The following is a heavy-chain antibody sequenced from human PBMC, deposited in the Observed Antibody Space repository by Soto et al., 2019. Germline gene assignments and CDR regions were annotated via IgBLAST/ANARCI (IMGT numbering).Heavy chain of an antibody. J-gene: IGHJ3*02. V-gene: IGHV1-69*13. CDR3: ADLRVVAARPFPDAFDI. D-gene: IGHD2-15*01. CDR2: IIPIFGTA. Sequence: GXSVKVSCKASGGTFSSYAISWVRQAPGQGLEWMGGIIPIFGTANYAQKFQGRVTITADESTSTAYMELSSLRSEDTAVYYCADLRVVAARPFPDAFDIWGQGTMVTVSS. CDR1: GGTFSSYA.